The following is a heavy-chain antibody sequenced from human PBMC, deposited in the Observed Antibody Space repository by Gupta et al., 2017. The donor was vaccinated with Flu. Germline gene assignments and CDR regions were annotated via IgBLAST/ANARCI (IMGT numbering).Heavy chain of an antibody. D-gene: IGHD3-22*01. V-gene: IGHV1-18*01. CDR2: ISAYNGYT. CDR3: ARSGPGYYDSSAYPF. J-gene: IGHJ4*02. Sequence: QGQLVQSGAEVQKPGASVKVSCKASGSTFTGFGISWVRQAPGQGLQWMGWISAYNGYTKYAQKLQGRVTMTTDTSTSTAYMELRSLRSDDTAVYYCARSGPGYYDSSAYPFWGQGTLVTVSS. CDR1: GSTFTGFG.